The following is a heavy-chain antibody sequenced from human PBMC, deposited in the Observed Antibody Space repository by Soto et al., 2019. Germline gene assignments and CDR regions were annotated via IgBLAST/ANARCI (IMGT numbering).Heavy chain of an antibody. V-gene: IGHV3-21*01. D-gene: IGHD3-16*02. CDR3: ARAPLLSSRHVNSLYYYGMDV. Sequence: EVQLVESGGGLVKPGGSLRLSCAASGFAFNSHSMTWVRQAPGKGLEWVSSISISSGYIYYADSVRGRFTISRDNSKNSLSLEMNSLRVDDTAVYFCARAPLLSSRHVNSLYYYGMDVWGRGTTVTVAS. CDR1: GFAFNSHS. CDR2: ISISSGYI. J-gene: IGHJ6*02.